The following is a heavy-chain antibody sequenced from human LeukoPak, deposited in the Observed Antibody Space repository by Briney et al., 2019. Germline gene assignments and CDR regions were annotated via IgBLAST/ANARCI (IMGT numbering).Heavy chain of an antibody. CDR2: INPNNGGT. J-gene: IGHJ5*02. CDR1: GYSFTGYY. Sequence: ASVKVSCKASGYSFTGYYIRWVRQAPGQGLEWVGWINPNNGGTNYAQNFQGRVTMTRDTSISTAYMELSSLISDDTAVYYCAREGGWFDPWGQGTLVTVSS. CDR3: AREGGWFDP. D-gene: IGHD3-16*01. V-gene: IGHV1-2*02.